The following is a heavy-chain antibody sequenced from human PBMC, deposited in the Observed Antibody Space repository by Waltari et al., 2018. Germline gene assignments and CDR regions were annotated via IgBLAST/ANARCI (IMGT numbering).Heavy chain of an antibody. Sequence: QVQLQQWGAGLLKPSETLSLTCAVYGGSFSGYYCSWIRQPPGKGLEWIGEINHSGSTNYNPSLKSRVTISVDTSKNQFSLKLSSVTAADTAVYYCARGQTTVTTRYDYWGQGTLVTVSS. D-gene: IGHD4-17*01. CDR1: GGSFSGYY. V-gene: IGHV4-34*01. CDR2: INHSGST. CDR3: ARGQTTVTTRYDY. J-gene: IGHJ4*02.